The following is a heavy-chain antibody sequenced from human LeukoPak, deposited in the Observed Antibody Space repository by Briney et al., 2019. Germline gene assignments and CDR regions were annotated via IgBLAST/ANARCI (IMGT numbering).Heavy chain of an antibody. V-gene: IGHV3-48*03. CDR2: ISNSGSPI. CDR3: AGGPQYGGSFAF. D-gene: IGHD1-26*01. CDR1: GFSFTSYE. J-gene: IGHJ4*02. Sequence: GGSLRLSCAASGFSFTSYEMAWVRQAPGMGPEFISYISNSGSPIKYGNAVKGRFTISRDNSQNSVYLQMDSLRAEDTAVYYCAGGPQYGGSFAFWGQGTLVTVSS.